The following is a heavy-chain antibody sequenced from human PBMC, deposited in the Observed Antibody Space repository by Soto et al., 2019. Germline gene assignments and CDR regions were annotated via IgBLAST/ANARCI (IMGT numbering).Heavy chain of an antibody. Sequence: AASVKVSCKASGYTFTSYAMHWVRLAPGQGLEWMGWINAGNGNTKYSQKYQGKVTITKGTSASTAYMEPSSLRSEYTAVYYCAREGTYYDILTGYYTDYVSSGFIANWGQGTLVTVSS. V-gene: IGHV1-3*01. CDR1: GYTFTSYA. D-gene: IGHD3-9*01. CDR3: AREGTYYDILTGYYTDYVSSGFIAN. CDR2: INAGNGNT. J-gene: IGHJ4*02.